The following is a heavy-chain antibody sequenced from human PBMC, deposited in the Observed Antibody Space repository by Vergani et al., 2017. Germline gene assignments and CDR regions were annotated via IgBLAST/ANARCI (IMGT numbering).Heavy chain of an antibody. D-gene: IGHD3-10*01. V-gene: IGHV1-18*01. J-gene: IGHJ5*02. CDR2: ISAYNGNT. CDR1: GYTFSTYG. CDR3: ARDGHSGGFDP. Sequence: QVQLVQSGAEVKKPGASVKVSCKASGYTFSTYGISWVRQAPGQGLEWMGWISAYNGNTNYPEKFQGRLTMTTDTSTRTAYMELRSLRSDDTAVYYCARDGHSGGFDPWGQGTLVTVSS.